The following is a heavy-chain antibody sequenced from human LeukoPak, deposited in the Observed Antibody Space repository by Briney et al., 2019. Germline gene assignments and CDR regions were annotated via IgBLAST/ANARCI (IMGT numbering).Heavy chain of an antibody. Sequence: GGSLRLSCAASGFTFSSYGMHWVRQAPGKGLEWVAVIPYDGSNKHYADSVKGRFTISRDNSMNTLYLQMNSLRAEDTAVYYCAKEDQYSSGWDPYYFDYWGQGTLVTVSS. CDR1: GFTFSSYG. CDR3: AKEDQYSSGWDPYYFDY. D-gene: IGHD6-19*01. CDR2: IPYDGSNK. J-gene: IGHJ4*02. V-gene: IGHV3-30*18.